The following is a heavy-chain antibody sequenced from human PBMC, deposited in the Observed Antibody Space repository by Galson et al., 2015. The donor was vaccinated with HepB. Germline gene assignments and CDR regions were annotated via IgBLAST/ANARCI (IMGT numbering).Heavy chain of an antibody. Sequence: SLRLSCAGSGFTFSPRSMNWVRQAPGKGLEWVSYISTSNNPSSADSVKGRFAISRDNAKNSVYLHMSSLRGEDTAVYYCARVAWTGYYTADLWGQGTMVTVSP. V-gene: IGHV3-48*01. J-gene: IGHJ3*01. CDR1: GFTFSPRS. CDR2: ISTSNNP. CDR3: ARVAWTGYYTADL. D-gene: IGHD3/OR15-3a*01.